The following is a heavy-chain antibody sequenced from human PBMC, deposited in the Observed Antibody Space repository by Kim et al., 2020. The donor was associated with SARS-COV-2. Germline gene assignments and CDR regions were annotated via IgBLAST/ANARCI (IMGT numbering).Heavy chain of an antibody. V-gene: IGHV3-30*04. CDR3: ARDRGYCSGGSCYYFDY. CDR1: GFTFSSYA. J-gene: IGHJ4*02. D-gene: IGHD2-15*01. CDR2: ISYDGSNK. Sequence: GGSLRLSCAASGFTFSSYAMHWVRQAPGKGLEWVAVISYDGSNKYYADSVKGRFTISRDNSKNTLYLQMNSLRAENTAVYYCARDRGYCSGGSCYYFDYWGQGTLVTVSS.